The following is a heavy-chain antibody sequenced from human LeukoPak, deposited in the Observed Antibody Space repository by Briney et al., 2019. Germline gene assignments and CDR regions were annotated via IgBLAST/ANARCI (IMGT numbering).Heavy chain of an antibody. Sequence: ASVNVSCKASGYTFTGYYMHWVRQAPGQGLEWMGWINPNSGGTNYAQKFQGRVTMTRDTSISTAYMELSRLRSDDTAVYYCARDGEATPGGDYWGQGTLVTVSS. V-gene: IGHV1-2*02. CDR1: GYTFTGYY. CDR2: INPNSGGT. J-gene: IGHJ4*02. CDR3: ARDGEATPGGDY. D-gene: IGHD1-26*01.